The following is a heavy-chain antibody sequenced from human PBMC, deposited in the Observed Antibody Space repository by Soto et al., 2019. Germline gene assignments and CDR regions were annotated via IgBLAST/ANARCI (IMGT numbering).Heavy chain of an antibody. D-gene: IGHD6-13*01. CDR3: ARDEAAAAGGYYYYYGMDV. V-gene: IGHV1-18*01. J-gene: IGHJ6*02. Sequence: ASVKVSCKASGYTFTSYGISWVRQAPGQGLEWMGWISPYNGKTNYAQKLQGRVTITADKSTSTAYMELSSLRSEDTAVYYCARDEAAAAGGYYYYYGMDVWGQGTTVTVSS. CDR1: GYTFTSYG. CDR2: ISPYNGKT.